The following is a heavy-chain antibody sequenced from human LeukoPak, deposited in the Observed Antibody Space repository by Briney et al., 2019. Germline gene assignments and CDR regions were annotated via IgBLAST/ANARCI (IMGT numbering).Heavy chain of an antibody. D-gene: IGHD3-3*01. J-gene: IGHJ4*02. CDR2: ISGSGGST. CDR3: AKDGGYDFWSGYFDY. V-gene: IGHV3-23*01. Sequence: GGSLRLSCAASGFTFSSYAMSWVRQAPGKGLGWVSAISGSGGSTYYADSVKGRFTISRDNSKNTLYLQMNSLRAEDTAVYYCAKDGGYDFWSGYFDYWGQGTLVTVSS. CDR1: GFTFSSYA.